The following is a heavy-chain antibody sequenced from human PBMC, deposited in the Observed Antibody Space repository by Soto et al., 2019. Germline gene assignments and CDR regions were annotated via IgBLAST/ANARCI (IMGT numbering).Heavy chain of an antibody. D-gene: IGHD2-15*01. V-gene: IGHV3-64D*06. CDR3: VKAGYCSGGSCYFDY. CDR2: ISSNGGST. CDR1: GFTFSSYA. J-gene: IGHJ4*02. Sequence: PGGSLRLSCSASGFTFSSYAMHWVRQAPGKGLEYVSAISSNGGSTYYADSVKGRFTISRDNSRNTLYLQMSSLRAEDTAVYYCVKAGYCSGGSCYFDYWGQGTLVTVSS.